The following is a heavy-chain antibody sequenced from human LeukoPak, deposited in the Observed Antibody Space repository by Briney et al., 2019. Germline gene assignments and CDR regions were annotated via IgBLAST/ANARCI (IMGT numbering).Heavy chain of an antibody. J-gene: IGHJ4*02. Sequence: ASVKVSCKASGGTSNSHAISWVRQAPGQGLEWMGRIIPNLGTTNRAQNFQDRVTLTADKSTNTAYMELTSLTSDDTAVYYCATTNDGGGYQWGDFFDFWGQGTLVTVSS. V-gene: IGHV1-69*04. CDR3: ATTNDGGGYQWGDFFDF. CDR2: IIPNLGTT. CDR1: GGTSNSHA. D-gene: IGHD3-22*01.